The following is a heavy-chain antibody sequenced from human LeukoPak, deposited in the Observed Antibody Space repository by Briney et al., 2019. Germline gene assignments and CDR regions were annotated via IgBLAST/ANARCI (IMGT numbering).Heavy chain of an antibody. D-gene: IGHD2-2*01. CDR3: AKESLRVVPSATFDY. Sequence: GGSLRLSCAASGFTFIKYSMTWVRQAPGKGLEWVSAITGSGAFTDYADSVKGRFTISRDNSKSTLYLQMNSLRAEDTAVYYCAKESLRVVPSATFDYWGQGTLVTVSS. CDR2: ITGSGAFT. CDR1: GFTFIKYS. V-gene: IGHV3-23*01. J-gene: IGHJ4*02.